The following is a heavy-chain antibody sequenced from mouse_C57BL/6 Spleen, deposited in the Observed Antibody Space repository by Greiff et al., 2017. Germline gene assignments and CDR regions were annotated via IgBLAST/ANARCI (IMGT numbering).Heavy chain of an antibody. D-gene: IGHD4-1*01. CDR1: GYAFSSYW. V-gene: IGHV1-80*01. J-gene: IGHJ2*01. CDR2: IYPGDGDT. Sequence: QVTLKVSGAELVKPGASVKISCKASGYAFSSYWMNCVKQRPGKGLEWIGQIYPGDGDTNYNGKFKGKATLTADKSSSTAYMQLGSLTSEDSAVYFWARRTGFYYFDYWGQGTTLTVSS. CDR3: ARRTGFYYFDY.